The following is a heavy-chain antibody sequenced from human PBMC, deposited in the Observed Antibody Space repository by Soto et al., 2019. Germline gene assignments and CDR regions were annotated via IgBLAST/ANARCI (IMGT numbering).Heavy chain of an antibody. Sequence: QVQLQESGQGPVKPSGTLSLTCTVSGGAMSSSNWWNWVRQAPGKGLEWIGETHQSGRTNYNPSLXRXVXIXXDKSTHQFSLKLSSVTAADPAVYYCARSAATVLDFWGQGTLVTVSS. J-gene: IGHJ4*02. CDR1: GGAMSSSNW. V-gene: IGHV4-4*02. CDR3: ARSAATVLDF. D-gene: IGHD5-18*01. CDR2: THQSGRT.